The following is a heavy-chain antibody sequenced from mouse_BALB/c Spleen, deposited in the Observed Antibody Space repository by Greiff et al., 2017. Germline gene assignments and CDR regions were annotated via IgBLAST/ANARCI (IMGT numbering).Heavy chain of an antibody. Sequence: QVQLQQPGPGLVAPSQSLSITCTVSGFSLTSYGVHWVRQPPGKGLEWLGVIWAGGSTNYNSALMSRLSISKDNSKSQVFLKMNSLQTDDTAMYYCARYYGSSDAMDDWGEGTSVTVSS. CDR1: GFSLTSYG. J-gene: IGHJ4*01. V-gene: IGHV2-9*02. CDR2: IWAGGST. D-gene: IGHD1-1*01. CDR3: ARYYGSSDAMDD.